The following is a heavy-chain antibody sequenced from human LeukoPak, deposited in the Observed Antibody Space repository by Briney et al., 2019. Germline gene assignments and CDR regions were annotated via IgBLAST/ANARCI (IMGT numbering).Heavy chain of an antibody. V-gene: IGHV4-39*07. CDR2: LYYSGSA. Sequence: IPSETLSLTCTVSGGSISTSNYYWGWIRQPPGKGLEWIGSLYYSGSAYYTPSLKSRVTMSVDTSKNQFSLKLSSVTAADTAVYYCARGRSSMVRGYYYYYMDVWGKGTTVTISS. J-gene: IGHJ6*03. CDR3: ARGRSSMVRGYYYYYMDV. CDR1: GGSISTSNYY. D-gene: IGHD3-10*01.